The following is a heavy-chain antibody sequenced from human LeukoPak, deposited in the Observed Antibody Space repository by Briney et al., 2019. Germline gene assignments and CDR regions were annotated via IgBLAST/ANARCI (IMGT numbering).Heavy chain of an antibody. V-gene: IGHV5-10-1*01. CDR1: GYSFTSYW. J-gene: IGHJ4*02. D-gene: IGHD6-13*01. CDR2: IDPSGSYT. Sequence: GESLKISCKGSGYSFTSYWIGWVRQMPGKGLEWMGRIDPSGSYTNYSPSFQGHVTISTDKSISTAYLQWSSLKASDTAIYYCARLYSSSNPYDYWGQGTLVTVSS. CDR3: ARLYSSSNPYDY.